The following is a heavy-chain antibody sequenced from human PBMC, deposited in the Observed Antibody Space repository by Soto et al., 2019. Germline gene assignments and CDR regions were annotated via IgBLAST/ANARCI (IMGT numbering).Heavy chain of an antibody. D-gene: IGHD3-22*01. J-gene: IGHJ6*02. Sequence: PGESLKISCKGSGYSFTSYWIGWVRQMPGKGLEWMGIIYPGDSDTRYSPSFQGQVTISADKSISTAYLQWSSLKASDTAMYYCARHPHTRDYYDSSGLGERYGMDVWGQGTTVTVSS. V-gene: IGHV5-51*01. CDR1: GYSFTSYW. CDR2: IYPGDSDT. CDR3: ARHPHTRDYYDSSGLGERYGMDV.